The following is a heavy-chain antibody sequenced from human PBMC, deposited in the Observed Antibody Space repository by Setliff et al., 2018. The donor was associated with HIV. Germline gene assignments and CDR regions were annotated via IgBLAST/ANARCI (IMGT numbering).Heavy chain of an antibody. CDR3: ARSRIAAAGTPHYFDY. V-gene: IGHV1-46*01. D-gene: IGHD6-13*01. CDR1: GYTFTSHH. CDR2: LNPSDGST. J-gene: IGHJ4*02. Sequence: ASVKVSCKASGYTFTSHHLHWVRQAPGQGLEWMGILNPSDGSTHYARKFQGRVAMTRDTSTSTAYMELSSLRSEDTAVYYCARSRIAAAGTPHYFDYWGQGTLVTVSS.